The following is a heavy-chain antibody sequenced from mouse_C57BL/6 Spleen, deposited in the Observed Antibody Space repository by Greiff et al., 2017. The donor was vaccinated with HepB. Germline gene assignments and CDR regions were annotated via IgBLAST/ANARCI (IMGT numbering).Heavy chain of an antibody. D-gene: IGHD3-2*02. Sequence: EVQLVESEGGLVQPGSSMKLSCTASGFTFSDYYMAWVRQVPEKGLEWVANINYDGSSTYYLDSLKSRFIISRDNAKNILYLQMSSLKSEDTATYYCARDSSAYGGFDYWGQGTTLTVSS. V-gene: IGHV5-16*01. CDR1: GFTFSDYY. CDR2: INYDGSST. J-gene: IGHJ2*01. CDR3: ARDSSAYGGFDY.